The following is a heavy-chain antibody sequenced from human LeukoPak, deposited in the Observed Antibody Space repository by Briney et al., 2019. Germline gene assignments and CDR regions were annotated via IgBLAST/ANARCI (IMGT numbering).Heavy chain of an antibody. CDR3: AALDAPTLHAAD. CDR1: GFTSSPDW. V-gene: IGHV3-7*01. CDR2: IKRNGHEK. J-gene: IGHJ4*02. D-gene: IGHD5-24*01. Sequence: PGGSLRLSCAASGFTSSPDWMSWVRQGPGKGLEWLACIKRNGHEKYYADSVRGRFTISRDDAGNSLHLQMNSLRVEDTALYYCAALDAPTLHAADWGQGSLVTVSS.